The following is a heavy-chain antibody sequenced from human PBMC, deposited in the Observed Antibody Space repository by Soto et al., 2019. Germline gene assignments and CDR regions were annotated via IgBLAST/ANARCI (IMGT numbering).Heavy chain of an antibody. D-gene: IGHD3-22*01. CDR1: GGTYRNYA. V-gene: IGHV1-69*01. CDR2: IIPISGTT. Sequence: QVHLVQSGAEVKKPGSSVRVSCKASGGTYRNYAVNWVRQAPGQGLEWMGGIIPISGTTNYAQKFQGRVTSTEDESTSTAYMELRRLRSEDTAVYFCARDEGDDSSGYYDVNYWGQGTLGTVSS. J-gene: IGHJ4*02. CDR3: ARDEGDDSSGYYDVNY.